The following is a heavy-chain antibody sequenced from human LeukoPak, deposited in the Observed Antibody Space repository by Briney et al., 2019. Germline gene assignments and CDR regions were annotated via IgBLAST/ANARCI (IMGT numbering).Heavy chain of an antibody. D-gene: IGHD3-3*01. V-gene: IGHV3-23*01. CDR2: ISGSDGST. CDR1: GITFSNYS. J-gene: IGHJ5*02. Sequence: GSPRLSCAASGITFSNYSITWVRQAPRKGLEWVPAISGSDGSTYYSDSVTGRFTISRDNSKNTLYLQMTSLRTDDTAVYYCAKDGYDFWSAYHIDLWGQGTLVTVSS. CDR3: AKDGYDFWSAYHIDL.